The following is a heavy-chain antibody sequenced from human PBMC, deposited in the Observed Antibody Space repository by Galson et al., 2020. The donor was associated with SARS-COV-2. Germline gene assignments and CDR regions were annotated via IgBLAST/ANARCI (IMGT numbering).Heavy chain of an antibody. Sequence: GGSLRLSCAASGFTFSSYGMHWVRQAPGKGLEWVAHISNDESVEDYADSVKGRFTISRDISHNTLYLQMSSLRDEDTAVYYCARNPVAGPGGDWFDTWGQGTLVTVSS. V-gene: IGHV3-33*01. CDR1: GFTFSSYG. CDR2: ISNDESVE. J-gene: IGHJ5*02. CDR3: ARNPVAGPGGDWFDT. D-gene: IGHD6-19*01.